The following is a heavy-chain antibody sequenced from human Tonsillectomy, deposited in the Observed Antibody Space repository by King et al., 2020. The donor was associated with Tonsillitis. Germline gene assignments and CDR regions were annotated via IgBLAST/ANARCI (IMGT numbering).Heavy chain of an antibody. CDR2: IDPSDSYT. CDR3: ASGDYDSSGYYYASSFDY. J-gene: IGHJ4*02. Sequence: QLVQSGAEVKKPGESLRLSCKGSGYSFSNYWISWVRQMPGKGLEWMGRIDPSDSYTNYSPSFQGHVTISADRSISTAYLQWSSLKASDTAMYYCASGDYDSSGYYYASSFDYWGQGTLVTVSS. D-gene: IGHD3-22*01. V-gene: IGHV5-10-1*03. CDR1: GYSFSNYW.